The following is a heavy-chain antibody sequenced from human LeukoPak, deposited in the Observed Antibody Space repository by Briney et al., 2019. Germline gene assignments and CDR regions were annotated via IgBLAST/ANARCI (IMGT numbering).Heavy chain of an antibody. Sequence: ASVKVSCKAFEYTFTNYDINWLRQATGQGLEWMGWMNPDSGGTGYAQKFQGRLTITRNTSISTAYMELSGLRSEDTAVYYCARDLEPSVIGHSDDAFDIWGQGTMVTVSS. CDR3: ARDLEPSVIGHSDDAFDI. V-gene: IGHV1-8*03. CDR2: MNPDSGGT. D-gene: IGHD2-21*01. J-gene: IGHJ3*02. CDR1: EYTFTNYD.